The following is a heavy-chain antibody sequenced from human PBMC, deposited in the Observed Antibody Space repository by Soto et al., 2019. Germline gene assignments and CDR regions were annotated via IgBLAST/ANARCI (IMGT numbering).Heavy chain of an antibody. V-gene: IGHV4-34*01. D-gene: IGHD3-22*01. CDR2: INHSGST. J-gene: IGHJ5*02. CDR1: GGSFSGYY. Sequence: SETLSLTCAVYGGSFSGYYWSWIRQPPGKGLEWIGEINHSGSTNYNPSFKSRVTISVDTSKNQFSLKLSSVTAADTAVYYCARRGGVYYYDSSGYYLGWFDPWGQGTLVTVSS. CDR3: ARRGGVYYYDSSGYYLGWFDP.